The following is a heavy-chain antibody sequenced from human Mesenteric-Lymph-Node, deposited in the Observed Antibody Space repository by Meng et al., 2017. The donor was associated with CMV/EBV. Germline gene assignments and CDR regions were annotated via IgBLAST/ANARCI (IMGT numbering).Heavy chain of an antibody. D-gene: IGHD6-13*01. CDR1: GYTFTSYD. Sequence: ASVKVSCKASGYTFTSYDINWVRQATGQGLEWMGWMDPHSGNTGYAQKFQGRVTMTRNTSIITAYMELSSLKSEDTAVYYCARGKYSSSWSSWYYFDYWGQGTLVTVSS. CDR3: ARGKYSSSWSSWYYFDY. CDR2: MDPHSGNT. V-gene: IGHV1-8*01. J-gene: IGHJ4*02.